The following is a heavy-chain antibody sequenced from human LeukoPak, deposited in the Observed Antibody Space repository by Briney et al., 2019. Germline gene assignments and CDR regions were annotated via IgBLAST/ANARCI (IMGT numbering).Heavy chain of an antibody. CDR1: GDSVSRHDLT. V-gene: IGHV6-1*01. Sequence: SQTLSLTCAISGDSVSRHDLTWDWVRQSPSRGLEWLGRTFYRSKWYNDYAVSVKSRITVSPDTSKNQFSLHLNSVTPEDTAVYYCVRSYDWVFDYWGQGTRVSVSS. CDR2: TFYRSKWYN. D-gene: IGHD1-1*01. CDR3: VRSYDWVFDY. J-gene: IGHJ4*02.